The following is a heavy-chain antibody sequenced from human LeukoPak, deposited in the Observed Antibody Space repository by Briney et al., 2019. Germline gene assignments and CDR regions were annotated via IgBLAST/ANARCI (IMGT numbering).Heavy chain of an antibody. Sequence: PSETLSPSCAVYGGSFSGFYWSWIRQPPGRGLEWIGEINHSGSTNHNPSLKSRLTISVDTSKNQFSLKLSSVTAADTAVYYCAAGCSSTSCFWFYYTDVWAKGTTVTVSS. CDR2: INHSGST. CDR1: GGSFSGFY. CDR3: AAGCSSTSCFWFYYTDV. V-gene: IGHV4-34*01. D-gene: IGHD2-2*01. J-gene: IGHJ6*03.